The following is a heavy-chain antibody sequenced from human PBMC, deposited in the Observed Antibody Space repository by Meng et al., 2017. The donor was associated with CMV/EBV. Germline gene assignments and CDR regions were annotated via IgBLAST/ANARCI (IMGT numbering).Heavy chain of an antibody. CDR3: ARAERIRFLEWLLTYYYGMDV. CDR1: GGTFSSYA. V-gene: IGHV1-69*05. Sequence: SVKVSCKASGGTFSSYAISWVRQAPGQGLEWMGGIIPIFGTANYAQKFQGRVTITTDESTSTAYMELSSLRSEGTAVYYCARAERIRFLEWLLTYYYGMDVWGQGTTVTVSS. J-gene: IGHJ6*02. CDR2: IIPIFGTA. D-gene: IGHD3-3*01.